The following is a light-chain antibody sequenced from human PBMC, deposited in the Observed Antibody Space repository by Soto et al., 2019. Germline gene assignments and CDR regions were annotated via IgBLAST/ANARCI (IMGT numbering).Light chain of an antibody. V-gene: IGKV1-5*01. CDR3: QQYNSYSVLT. Sequence: DIQMTQSPSTLSASVGDRVTITCRASQSISSWLAWYQQKPGKAPKLLIYDASSLESGVPSRFSGSGSGTEFTLTVSSLQPDDFAPYYCQQYNSYSVLTFGGGTKVEIK. CDR2: DAS. CDR1: QSISSW. J-gene: IGKJ4*01.